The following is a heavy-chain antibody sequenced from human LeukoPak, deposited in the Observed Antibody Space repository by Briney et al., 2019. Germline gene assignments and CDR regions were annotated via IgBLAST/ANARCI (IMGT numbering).Heavy chain of an antibody. CDR3: AKDAARSSGWYTQYYYYGMDV. CDR1: GFTVNSNY. D-gene: IGHD6-19*01. V-gene: IGHV3-53*05. CDR2: LYSDGRT. Sequence: GGSLRLSCAASGFTVNSNYMNWVRQAPGKGLEWASVLYSDGRTYYADSVKGRFTISRDNSKNTLYLQMNSLRAEDTAVYYCAKDAARSSGWYTQYYYYGMDVWGQGTTVTVSS. J-gene: IGHJ6*02.